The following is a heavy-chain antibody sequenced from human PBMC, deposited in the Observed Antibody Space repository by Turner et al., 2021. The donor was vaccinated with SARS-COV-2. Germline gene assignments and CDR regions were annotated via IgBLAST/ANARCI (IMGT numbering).Heavy chain of an antibody. D-gene: IGHD3-3*01. CDR2: IYYSGST. CDR1: GGSISSYN. V-gene: IGHV4-59*08. Sequence: QVQLQESGPGRVKPSETLSLTFHVSGGSISSYNWSWIRQPPGKGLEWIGYIYYSGSTNYNPSLKSRVTISVDTSKNQFSLKLSSVTAADTAVYYCARHPLNYDFWSGYYYYGMDVWGQGTTVTVSS. CDR3: ARHPLNYDFWSGYYYYGMDV. J-gene: IGHJ6*02.